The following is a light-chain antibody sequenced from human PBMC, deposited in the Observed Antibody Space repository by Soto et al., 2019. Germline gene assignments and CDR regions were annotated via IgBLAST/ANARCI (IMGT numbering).Light chain of an antibody. J-gene: IGKJ4*01. Sequence: IPVAPAPSKKTASTGDRVTITCRASQGISSYLAWYQQKPGKAPKLLIYAASTLQSGVPSRFSGSGSGTDFTLTISCLQSEDFATYYCQQYYSYSLTFGGGTKVDIK. CDR3: QQYYSYSLT. CDR1: QGISSY. CDR2: AAS. V-gene: IGKV1-8*01.